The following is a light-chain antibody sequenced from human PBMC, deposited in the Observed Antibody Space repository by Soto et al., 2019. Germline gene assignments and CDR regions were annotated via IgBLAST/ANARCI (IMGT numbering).Light chain of an antibody. Sequence: DIQMTQSPTSLSASVGDRVTITCRARQGIRNFVAWYQQKPGKAPKLLIYAASTLQSGVPSRFSGSGSGTDFTLTINSLQPEDVATYSCQKYRSVPVFGPGTKVEIK. CDR3: QKYRSVPV. CDR1: QGIRNF. CDR2: AAS. V-gene: IGKV1-27*01. J-gene: IGKJ3*01.